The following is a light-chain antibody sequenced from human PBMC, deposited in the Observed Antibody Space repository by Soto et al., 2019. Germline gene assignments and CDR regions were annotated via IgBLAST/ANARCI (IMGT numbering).Light chain of an antibody. Sequence: IQMTQSPPTRPASVGDRVTITCRASQTISSWLAWYQQKPGKAPDLLIYDASRLAGRVPSRFSGSESGTEFTLTIGSLEPDDFATDFCQQYYNYSTFGQGTKVEIK. J-gene: IGKJ1*01. CDR3: QQYYNYST. V-gene: IGKV1-5*01. CDR1: QTISSW. CDR2: DAS.